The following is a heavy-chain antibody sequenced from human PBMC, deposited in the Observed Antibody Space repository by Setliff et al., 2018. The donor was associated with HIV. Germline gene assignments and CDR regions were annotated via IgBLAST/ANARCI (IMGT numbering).Heavy chain of an antibody. V-gene: IGHV1-69*13. CDR3: ARGADGDYRYYMDV. D-gene: IGHD4-17*01. Sequence: ASVKVSCKASGGTFSSYPISWVRQAPGQGLEWMGGIIPMFGTANYAQKFQGRVTITADVSTSTIYMELSSLTSEDTAVYYCARGADGDYRYYMDVWGRGTTVTVSS. CDR2: IIPMFGTA. CDR1: GGTFSSYP. J-gene: IGHJ6*03.